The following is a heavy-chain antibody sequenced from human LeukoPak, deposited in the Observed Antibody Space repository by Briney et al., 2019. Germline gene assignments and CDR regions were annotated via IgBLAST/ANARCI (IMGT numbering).Heavy chain of an antibody. D-gene: IGHD1-1*01. CDR1: GGSISSYY. V-gene: IGHV4-4*07. CDR2: IYYLGST. Sequence: KPSETLSLTCTVSGGSISSYYWSWIRQPAGKGLEWIGHIYYLGSTSYNPSLRSRVTISMDASKNQFSLTLTSVTAADTAVYYCAVTWNADRTFAPWGQGILVTVS. J-gene: IGHJ5*02. CDR3: AVTWNADRTFAP.